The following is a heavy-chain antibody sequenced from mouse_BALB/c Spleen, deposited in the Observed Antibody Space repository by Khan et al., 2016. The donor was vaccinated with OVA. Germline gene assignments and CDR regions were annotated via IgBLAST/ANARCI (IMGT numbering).Heavy chain of an antibody. CDR1: GYTFIEYT. CDR2: INPKNGVT. V-gene: IGHV1-18*01. Sequence: EVQLQQSGPELVKPGASVKISCKTSGYTFIEYTLHWVKQSHGKSPEWIGVINPKNGVTSYNQNFKGKATLTVDKSSSTAYMEFRSLTSEDSAVYYCARDAGRYWGQGTSVTVSS. D-gene: IGHD3-3*01. CDR3: ARDAGRY. J-gene: IGHJ4*01.